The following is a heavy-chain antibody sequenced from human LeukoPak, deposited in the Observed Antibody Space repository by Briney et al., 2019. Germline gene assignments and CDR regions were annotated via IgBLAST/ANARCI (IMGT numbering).Heavy chain of an antibody. D-gene: IGHD6-13*01. CDR2: ISAYNGNT. CDR3: ARDLAGAAAGLFDY. Sequence: GASVKVSCKASGYTFTSYGISWVRQAPGQGLEWMGWISAYNGNTNYAQKLQGRVTMTTDTSTSTAYMGPRSLRSDDTAVYYCARDLAGAAAGLFDYWGQGTLVTVSS. V-gene: IGHV1-18*01. J-gene: IGHJ4*02. CDR1: GYTFTSYG.